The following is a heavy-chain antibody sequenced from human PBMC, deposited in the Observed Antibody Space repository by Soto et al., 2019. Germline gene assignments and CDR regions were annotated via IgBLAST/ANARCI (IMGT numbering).Heavy chain of an antibody. V-gene: IGHV4-39*01. CDR1: GDSITKSLYY. CDR3: ARVPYYGSGGDGPYFFDY. D-gene: IGHD2-15*01. Sequence: LQLQESGPGLVKPSDTLSLTCTVSGDSITKSLYYWARVRQTPGKGLEWIASIYYAGNAYYNPSLQSRVTISVDASKNQFSLKLQSVTAADSAVYYCARVPYYGSGGDGPYFFDYWGQGTLVTVSS. J-gene: IGHJ4*02. CDR2: IYYAGNA.